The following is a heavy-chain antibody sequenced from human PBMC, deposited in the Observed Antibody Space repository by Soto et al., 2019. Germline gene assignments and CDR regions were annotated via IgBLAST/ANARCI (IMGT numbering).Heavy chain of an antibody. CDR2: ISYDGSNK. CDR1: GFTFSSYG. Sequence: GGSLRLSCAASGFTFSSYGMHWVRQAPGKGLEWVAVISYDGSNKYYADSVKGRFTISRDNSKNTLYLQMNSLRAEDTAVYYCAKSDSDCSSTSCYNYYYYYGMDVWGQGTTVTVSS. V-gene: IGHV3-30*18. CDR3: AKSDSDCSSTSCYNYYYYYGMDV. D-gene: IGHD2-2*01. J-gene: IGHJ6*02.